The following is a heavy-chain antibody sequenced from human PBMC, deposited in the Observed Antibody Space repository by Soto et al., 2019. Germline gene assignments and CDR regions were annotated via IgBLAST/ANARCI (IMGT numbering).Heavy chain of an antibody. J-gene: IGHJ4*02. Sequence: QVQLVQSGAEEKKPGASVKVSCKASGYTFTSYAMHWVRQAPGQRLEWMGWINAGNGNTKYSQKFQGRVTITRDTAASTAYMELSSLRSEDTAVYYCARAPGGSSSFVDYWGQGTLVTVSS. D-gene: IGHD6-6*01. CDR3: ARAPGGSSSFVDY. CDR2: INAGNGNT. V-gene: IGHV1-3*05. CDR1: GYTFTSYA.